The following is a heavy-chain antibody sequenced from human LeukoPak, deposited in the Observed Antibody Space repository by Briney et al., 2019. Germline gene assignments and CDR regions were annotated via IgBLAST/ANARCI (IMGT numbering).Heavy chain of an antibody. Sequence: PGGSLRLSCAASGFTVISNLMTWIRQPPGKGLEWIGEINHSGSTNYNPSLKSRVTISIDTSKNQFSLNLSSVTAADTAVYYCASVQQLLYYYGLDVWGQGTTVTVSS. CDR1: GFTVISNL. CDR2: INHSGST. J-gene: IGHJ6*02. CDR3: ASVQQLLYYYGLDV. V-gene: IGHV4-34*01. D-gene: IGHD6-13*01.